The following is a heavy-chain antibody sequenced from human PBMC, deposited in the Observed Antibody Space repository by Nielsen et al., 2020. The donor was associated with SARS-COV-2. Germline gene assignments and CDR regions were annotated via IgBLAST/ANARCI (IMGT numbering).Heavy chain of an antibody. CDR3: ARAGIAAAGAYGMDV. CDR1: GFTFSSYA. CDR2: ISYDGSNK. Sequence: GESLKISCAASGFTFSSYAMHWVRQAPGKGLEWVAVISYDGSNKYYADSVKGRFTISRDNSKNTLYLQMNSLRAEDTAVYYCARAGIAAAGAYGMDVWGQGTTVTVSS. D-gene: IGHD6-13*01. J-gene: IGHJ6*02. V-gene: IGHV3-30*04.